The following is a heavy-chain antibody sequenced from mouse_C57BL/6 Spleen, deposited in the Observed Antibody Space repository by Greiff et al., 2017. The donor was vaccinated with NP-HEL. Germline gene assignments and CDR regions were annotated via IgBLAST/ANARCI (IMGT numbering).Heavy chain of an antibody. D-gene: IGHD1-1*01. J-gene: IGHJ2*01. CDR1: GYTFTDYN. Sequence: VQLQQSGPELVKPGASVKMSCKASGYTFTDYNMHWVKQSHGKSLEWIGYINPNNGGTSYNQKFKGKATLTVNKSSSTAYMELRSLTSEDSAVYYCARLGHYYGSSYDYFDYWGQGTTLTVSS. CDR2: INPNNGGT. CDR3: ARLGHYYGSSYDYFDY. V-gene: IGHV1-22*01.